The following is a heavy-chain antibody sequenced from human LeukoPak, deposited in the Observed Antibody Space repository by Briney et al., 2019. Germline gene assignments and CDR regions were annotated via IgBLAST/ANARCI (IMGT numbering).Heavy chain of an antibody. D-gene: IGHD5-24*01. Sequence: PGGSLRLSCAASGFTFDDYGMSWVRQAPGKGLEWVSGINWNGGSTGYADSVKGRFTISRDNAKNSLYLQMNSLRAEDTALYYCAREMRAGRDGYNFVYWGQGTLVTVSS. CDR2: INWNGGST. J-gene: IGHJ4*02. CDR3: AREMRAGRDGYNFVY. V-gene: IGHV3-20*04. CDR1: GFTFDDYG.